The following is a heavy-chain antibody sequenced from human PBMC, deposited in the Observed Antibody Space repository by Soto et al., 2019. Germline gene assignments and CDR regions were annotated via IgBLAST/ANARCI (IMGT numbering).Heavy chain of an antibody. V-gene: IGHV3-23*01. CDR1: VFTFNCYA. CDR3: AKTTGYDDR. D-gene: IGHD3-9*01. CDR2: ITVSGCTI. J-gene: IGHJ5*02. Sequence: GGSLRLSCAASVFTFNCYAMSWVRQPPGKWLEWFSVITVSGCTIXXADSVRGRXTISRYNSKNTXYLQKXSLRDEDTAIYFCAKTTGYDDRWAQGTLVTVSS.